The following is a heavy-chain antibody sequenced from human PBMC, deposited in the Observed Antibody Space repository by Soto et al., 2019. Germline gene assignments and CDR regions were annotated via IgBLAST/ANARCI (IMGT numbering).Heavy chain of an antibody. CDR1: GFTFSSYA. Sequence: PGGALRLSSAASGFTFSSYAMHWVRQAPGKGLECVAVISYDGSNKYYADSVKGRFTISRDNSKNTLYLQMNSLRAEDTAVYYCARDLREGGYSYADYYYYYGMDVWGQGTTVTVYS. V-gene: IGHV3-30-3*01. CDR2: ISYDGSNK. J-gene: IGHJ6*02. D-gene: IGHD5-18*01. CDR3: ARDLREGGYSYADYYYYYGMDV.